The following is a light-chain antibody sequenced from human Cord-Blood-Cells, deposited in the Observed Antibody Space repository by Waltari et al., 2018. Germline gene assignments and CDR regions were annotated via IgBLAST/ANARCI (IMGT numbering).Light chain of an antibody. CDR2: DAS. CDR1: QSISSW. CDR3: QQYNSYSGT. J-gene: IGKJ1*01. V-gene: IGKV1-5*01. Sequence: DIQMTQSPSTLSASVGDRVTITCRASQSISSWLAWYQQKPGKAPKLLIYDASSLESGVPSSCSGSGSGKEFTLTISSLQPDDFATYYCQQYNSYSGTFGQGTKVEIK.